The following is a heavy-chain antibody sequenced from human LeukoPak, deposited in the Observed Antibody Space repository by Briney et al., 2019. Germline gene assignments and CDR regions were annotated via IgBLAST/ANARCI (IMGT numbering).Heavy chain of an antibody. CDR2: ISWNSGSI. J-gene: IGHJ4*02. Sequence: GRSLRLPCAASGFTFDDYAMHWVRQAPGKGLEWVSGISWNSGSIGYADSVKGRFTISRDNAKNSLYLQMNSLRAEDTAVYYCAKGWGLLWFGEGYYFDYWGQGTLVTVSS. CDR1: GFTFDDYA. D-gene: IGHD3-10*01. V-gene: IGHV3-9*01. CDR3: AKGWGLLWFGEGYYFDY.